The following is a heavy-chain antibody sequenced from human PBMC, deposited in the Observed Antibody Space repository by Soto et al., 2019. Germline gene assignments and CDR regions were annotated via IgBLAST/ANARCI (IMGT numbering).Heavy chain of an antibody. V-gene: IGHV1-3*01. J-gene: IGHJ5*02. CDR2: INAGNGNT. D-gene: IGHD3-10*01. CDR3: ARRFKSAGWLDP. CDR1: GYTFTXXX. Sequence: EVXXPGASVKVSCKASGYTFTXXXXXXXRQAPGQGLEWMGWINAGNGNTEFSEXXXXXXXXXXXXXXXXXXXXXXXXTSEDTAVYYCARRFKSAGWLDPWGQGTLVTVSS.